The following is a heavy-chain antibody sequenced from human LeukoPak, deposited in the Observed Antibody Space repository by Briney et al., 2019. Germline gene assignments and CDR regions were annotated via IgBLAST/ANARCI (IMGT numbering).Heavy chain of an antibody. D-gene: IGHD4-17*01. Sequence: GGSLRLSCAASGFTFSSYWMSWVRQAPGKGLEWVANIKQDGSEKYYVGSVKGRFTISRDNAKNSLYLQMNSLRAEDTAVYYCARDGYGDYQGVVAFDIWGQGTMVTVSS. V-gene: IGHV3-7*01. CDR3: ARDGYGDYQGVVAFDI. J-gene: IGHJ3*02. CDR2: IKQDGSEK. CDR1: GFTFSSYW.